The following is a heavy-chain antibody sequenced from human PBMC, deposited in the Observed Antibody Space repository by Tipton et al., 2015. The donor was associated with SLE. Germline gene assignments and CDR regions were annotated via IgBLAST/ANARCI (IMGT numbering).Heavy chain of an antibody. CDR2: VKSELEGGTT. D-gene: IGHD3-10*01. V-gene: IGHV3-15*01. J-gene: IGHJ4*02. Sequence: SLRLSCAASGFSFSDAWMSWVRQAPGKGLEWVGLVKSELEGGTTDYAAPVKGRFTISRDDSKDMVYLQMNSLRAEDTAVYYCARDELWFGELYGLGDYWGQGTLVTVSS. CDR1: GFSFSDAW. CDR3: ARDELWFGELYGLGDY.